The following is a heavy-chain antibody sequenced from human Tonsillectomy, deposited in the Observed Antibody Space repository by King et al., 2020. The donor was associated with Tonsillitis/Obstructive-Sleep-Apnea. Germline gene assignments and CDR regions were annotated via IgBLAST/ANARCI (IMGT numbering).Heavy chain of an antibody. CDR2: IVVGSGNT. CDR3: AAQLFTERDWFDP. Sequence: QLVESGPEVKKPGTSVKVSCTPSGFSFIDSVMQWVRQARGQRLEWIGWIVVGSGNTNYAQQFQERVTITRDMSTNTAYMEMSSLRSEDSAVYYCAAQLFTERDWFDPWGQGTLVTISS. CDR1: GFSFIDSV. D-gene: IGHD1-1*01. V-gene: IGHV1-58*02. J-gene: IGHJ5*02.